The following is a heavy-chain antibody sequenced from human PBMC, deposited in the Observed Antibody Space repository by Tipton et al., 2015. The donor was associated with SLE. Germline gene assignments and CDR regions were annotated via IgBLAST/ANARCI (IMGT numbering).Heavy chain of an antibody. J-gene: IGHJ3*02. Sequence: TLSLTCAVSGYSISSGYYWGWIRQPPGKGLEWIGSIYHSGSTYYNPSLKSRVTISVDTSKNQFSLKLSSVTAADTAVYYCARDGGYYDSSGSLAFDIWGQGTMVTVSS. CDR3: ARDGGYYDSSGSLAFDI. D-gene: IGHD3-22*01. CDR2: IYHSGST. V-gene: IGHV4-38-2*02. CDR1: GYSISSGYY.